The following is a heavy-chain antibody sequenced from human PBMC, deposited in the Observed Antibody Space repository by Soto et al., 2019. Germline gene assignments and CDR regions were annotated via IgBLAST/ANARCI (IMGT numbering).Heavy chain of an antibody. CDR1: GFTFNTIG. Sequence: PGGSLRLSCAASGFTFNTIGMSWVRQAPGKGLEWVSFFSGSGGYTHYADSVEGRFTISRDNSKNMLYLQMNSLRAEDTAVYYCEKVLWKQGRVFDYWGQGTPVTVSS. CDR2: FSGSGGYT. J-gene: IGHJ4*02. V-gene: IGHV3-23*01. D-gene: IGHD7-27*01. CDR3: EKVLWKQGRVFDY.